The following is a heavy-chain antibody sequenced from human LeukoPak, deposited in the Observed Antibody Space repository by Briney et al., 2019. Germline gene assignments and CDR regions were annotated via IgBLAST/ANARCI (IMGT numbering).Heavy chain of an antibody. CDR3: TTDRDSSGWSAFFDY. CDR1: GFTFSNAW. Sequence: GGSLRLSCAASGFTFSNAWMSWVRQAPGKGLEWVGRIKSKTDGGTTDYAAPVKGRFTISRDDSKNTLYLQMNSLKTEDTAVYYCTTDRDSSGWSAFFDYWGQGTLDTVSS. J-gene: IGHJ4*02. V-gene: IGHV3-15*01. D-gene: IGHD6-19*01. CDR2: IKSKTDGGTT.